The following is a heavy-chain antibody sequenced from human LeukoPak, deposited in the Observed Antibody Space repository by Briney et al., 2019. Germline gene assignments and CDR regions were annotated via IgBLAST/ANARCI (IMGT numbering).Heavy chain of an antibody. Sequence: GGSLRLSCAGSGFTFSSYAMSWVRQAPGKGLEWVSAITGSGGSTYYADSVKGRFTISRDNSKNTLFLQMNSLRAEDTAVHYCAKLPTYYYDSSGYYRYFDYWGQGTLVTVSS. CDR2: ITGSGGST. D-gene: IGHD3-22*01. CDR3: AKLPTYYYDSSGYYRYFDY. CDR1: GFTFSSYA. V-gene: IGHV3-23*01. J-gene: IGHJ4*02.